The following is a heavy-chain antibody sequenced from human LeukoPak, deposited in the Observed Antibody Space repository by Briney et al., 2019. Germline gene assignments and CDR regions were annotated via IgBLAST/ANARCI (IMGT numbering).Heavy chain of an antibody. CDR3: AKDGGDSAPFDY. CDR2: ISYDGSNK. J-gene: IGHJ4*02. D-gene: IGHD2-21*02. CDR1: GFTFSSYG. Sequence: PGGSLRLSCAASGFTFSSYGMHRVRQAPGKGLEWVAVISYDGSNKYYADSVKGRFTISRDNSKNTLYLQMNSLRAEDTAVYYCAKDGGDSAPFDYWGQGTLVTVSS. V-gene: IGHV3-30*18.